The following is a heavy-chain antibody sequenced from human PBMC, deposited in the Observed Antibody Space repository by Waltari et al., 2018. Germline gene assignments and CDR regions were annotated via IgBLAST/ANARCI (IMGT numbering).Heavy chain of an antibody. V-gene: IGHV3-33*01. CDR3: ARGGYSSGWYGDGMDV. D-gene: IGHD6-19*01. CDR2: IWYDGSNK. J-gene: IGHJ6*02. CDR1: GFTFSRYG. Sequence: QVQLVESGGGVVQPGRSLRLSCAASGFTFSRYGMHRVRQAPGKALEWVAVIWYDGSNKYYADSVKGRFTISRDNSKNTLYLQMNSLRAEDTAVYYCARGGYSSGWYGDGMDVWGQGTTVTVSS.